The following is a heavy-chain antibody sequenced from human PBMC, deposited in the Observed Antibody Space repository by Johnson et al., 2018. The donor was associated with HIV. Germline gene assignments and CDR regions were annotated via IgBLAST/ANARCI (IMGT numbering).Heavy chain of an antibody. CDR3: AREGWYGDYVDAFDI. V-gene: IGHV3-20*04. Sequence: EVQLLESGGGVVRPGGSLRLSCAASGFTFDDYGMSWVRQAPGKGLEWVSGINWNGGSTSYGDSVKGRFTISRDNAKNSLYLQMNSLRVEDTALCYCAREGWYGDYVDAFDIWGQGTMVTVSS. CDR1: GFTFDDYG. CDR2: INWNGGST. D-gene: IGHD4-17*01. J-gene: IGHJ3*02.